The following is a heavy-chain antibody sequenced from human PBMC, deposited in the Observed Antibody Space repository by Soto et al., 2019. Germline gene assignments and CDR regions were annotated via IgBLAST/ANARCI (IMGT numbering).Heavy chain of an antibody. CDR1: GYTFTSYD. D-gene: IGHD5-12*01. J-gene: IGHJ4*02. V-gene: IGHV1-18*01. CDR2: ISVHNGNP. CDR3: ARWISGYGYYFDY. Sequence: QVQLVQSGAEVKKPGASVKVSCKASGYTFTSYDISWVRQAPGQGLEWMGLISVHNGNPNYAQKFRGSVTMNTDTSTSTAYMELRGLRSDDTAVYYCARWISGYGYYFDYWGQGTLVTVSS.